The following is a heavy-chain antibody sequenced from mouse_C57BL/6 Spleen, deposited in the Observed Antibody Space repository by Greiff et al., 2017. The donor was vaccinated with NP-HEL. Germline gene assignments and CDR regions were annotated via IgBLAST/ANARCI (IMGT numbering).Heavy chain of an antibody. CDR2: IWSGGST. CDR1: GFSLTSYG. J-gene: IGHJ1*03. D-gene: IGHD1-1*01. Sequence: VQRVESGPGLVQPSQSLSITCTVSGFSLTSYGVHWVRQSPGKGLEWLGVIWSGGSTDYNAAFISRLSISKDNSKSQVFFKMNSLQADDTAIYYCARNDHYGSSFHWYFDVWGTGTTVTVSS. CDR3: ARNDHYGSSFHWYFDV. V-gene: IGHV2-2*01.